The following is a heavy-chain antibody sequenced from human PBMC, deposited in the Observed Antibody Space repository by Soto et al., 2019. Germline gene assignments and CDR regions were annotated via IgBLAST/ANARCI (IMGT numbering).Heavy chain of an antibody. CDR2: MNPNRGNT. Sequence: QVQLVQSGAEVKKPGASVKVSCKASGYTFTSYDINWVRQATGQGLEWMGWMNPNRGNTGYAQKFQGRVTMTRNTSISTAYMELSSLRSEDTAVYYCARSQQPDNWFDPWGQGTLVTVSS. CDR1: GYTFTSYD. D-gene: IGHD6-13*01. CDR3: ARSQQPDNWFDP. V-gene: IGHV1-8*01. J-gene: IGHJ5*02.